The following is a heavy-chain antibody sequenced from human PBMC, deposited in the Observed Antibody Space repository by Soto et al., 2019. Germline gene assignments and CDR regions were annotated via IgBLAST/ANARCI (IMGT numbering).Heavy chain of an antibody. CDR2: IWYDGSNK. CDR3: ARDRDVVVVAATGHYYYYGMDV. Sequence: GGSLRLSCAASGFTFSSYGMHWVRQAPGKGLEWVAVIWYDGSNKYYADSVKGRFTISRDNSKNTLYLQMNSLRAEDTAVYYCARDRDVVVVAATGHYYYYGMDVWGQGTTVTVSS. D-gene: IGHD2-15*01. V-gene: IGHV3-33*01. CDR1: GFTFSSYG. J-gene: IGHJ6*02.